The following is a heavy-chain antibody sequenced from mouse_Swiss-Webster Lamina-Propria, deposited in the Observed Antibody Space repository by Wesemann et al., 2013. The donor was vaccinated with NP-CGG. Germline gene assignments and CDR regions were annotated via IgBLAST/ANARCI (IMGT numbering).Heavy chain of an antibody. D-gene: IGHD2-10*01. J-gene: IGHJ3*01. CDR2: ISNGGGST. Sequence: EVKLVESGGGLVQPGGSLKLSCATSGFTFSDYYMYWVRQTPEKRLEWVAYISNGGGSTYYPDTVKGRFTISRDNAKNTLYLQMSRLKSEDTAMYYCASPYYDQAWFAYWGQGTLVTVSA. CDR3: ASPYYDQAWFAY. CDR1: GFTFSDYY. V-gene: IGHV5-12*02.